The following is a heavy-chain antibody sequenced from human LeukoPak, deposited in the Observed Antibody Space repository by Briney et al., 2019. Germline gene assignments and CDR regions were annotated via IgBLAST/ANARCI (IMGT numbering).Heavy chain of an antibody. Sequence: PSETLSLTCTVSGGSNSSGDYYWSWIRQPPGKGLEWIGYIYYSGSTYYNPSLKSRVTISVDTSKNRFSLKLSSVTAADTAVYYCARALNYYGSGSRFDYWGQGTLVTVSS. V-gene: IGHV4-30-4*01. D-gene: IGHD3-10*01. CDR1: GGSNSSGDYY. CDR3: ARALNYYGSGSRFDY. CDR2: IYYSGST. J-gene: IGHJ4*02.